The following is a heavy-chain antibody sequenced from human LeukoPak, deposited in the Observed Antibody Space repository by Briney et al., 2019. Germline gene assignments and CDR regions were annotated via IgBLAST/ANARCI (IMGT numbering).Heavy chain of an antibody. CDR2: INPNSGGT. CDR3: ATQATSGWHFS. V-gene: IGHV1-2*02. CDR1: GYTFTGYY. J-gene: IGHJ5*02. Sequence: GASVKVSCKASGYTFTGYYMHWVRRAPGQGPEWMGWINPNSGGTNYAQKFQGRVTMTRDTSLSTVYMELSRLRSDDTAVYYCATQATSGWHFSWSQGTLVTVSS. D-gene: IGHD6-19*01.